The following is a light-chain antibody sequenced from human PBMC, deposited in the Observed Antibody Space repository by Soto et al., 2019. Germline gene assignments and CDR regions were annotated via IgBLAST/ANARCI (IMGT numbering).Light chain of an antibody. CDR1: RGISSF. CDR2: VAS. J-gene: IGKJ4*01. CDR3: QQHNSYPLT. V-gene: IGKV1-9*01. Sequence: DIQLTQSPSFLSASVGDRVTITCRASRGISSFLAWYQQKPGEAPKLLIYVASTLQSGVPSRFSGSGSGTEFTLTISSLQPEDFATYYCQQHNSYPLTFGGGTKVDIK.